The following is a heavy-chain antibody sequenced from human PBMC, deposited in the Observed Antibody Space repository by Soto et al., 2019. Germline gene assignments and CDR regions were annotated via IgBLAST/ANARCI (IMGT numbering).Heavy chain of an antibody. CDR1: GGTFRRYA. J-gene: IGHJ6*02. CDR2: IIPIFGTA. D-gene: IGHD6-13*01. CDR3: ARERAESSSWFYGVDV. V-gene: IGHV1-69*01. Sequence: SVPVSFPASGGTFRRYALRWVRQAPCQGLEWMGGIIPIFGTANYAQKFQGRVTITADESTSTAYMELSSLRSEDTAVYYCARERAESSSWFYGVDVWGQGTTGTVSS.